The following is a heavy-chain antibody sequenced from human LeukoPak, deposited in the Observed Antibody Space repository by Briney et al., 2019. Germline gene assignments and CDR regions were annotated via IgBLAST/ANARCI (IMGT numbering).Heavy chain of an antibody. J-gene: IGHJ4*02. Sequence: GGSLRLSCAASGFTFSSYAMSWVRQAPGEGLEWVSAIFGSGGSTYYADSVKGRFTISRDNSKNTLYLQMNSLRAEDTAVYYCAKDLPRSSSQGRHFDYWGQGTLVTVSS. V-gene: IGHV3-23*01. CDR3: AKDLPRSSSQGRHFDY. D-gene: IGHD6-13*01. CDR2: IFGSGGST. CDR1: GFTFSSYA.